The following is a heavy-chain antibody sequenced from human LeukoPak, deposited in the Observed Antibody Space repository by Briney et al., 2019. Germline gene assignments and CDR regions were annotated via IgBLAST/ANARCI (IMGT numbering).Heavy chain of an antibody. CDR2: ISSSGSTI. D-gene: IGHD2-2*01. J-gene: IGHJ5*02. Sequence: GGSLRLSCAASGFTFSSYEVNWVRQAPGKGLEWVSYISSSGSTIYYADSVKGRFTISRDNAKNSLYLQMNSLRAEDTAVYYCARLPGFCSSTSCYSGIDWFDPWGQGNLVTVSS. CDR3: ARLPGFCSSTSCYSGIDWFDP. CDR1: GFTFSSYE. V-gene: IGHV3-48*03.